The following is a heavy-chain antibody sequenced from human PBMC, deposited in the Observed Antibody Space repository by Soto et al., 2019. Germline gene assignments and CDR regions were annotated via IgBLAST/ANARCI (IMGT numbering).Heavy chain of an antibody. D-gene: IGHD3-10*01. CDR1: GYTFTSYD. Sequence: ASVKVSCKASGYTFTSYDINWVRQATGQGLEWMGWMNPNSGNTDYAQKFRGRVTMTRNTSISTAYMELSSLRSDDTAVYYCARVIYGSGSYWYYYGMDVWGQGTTVTVSS. CDR2: MNPNSGNT. J-gene: IGHJ6*02. V-gene: IGHV1-8*01. CDR3: ARVIYGSGSYWYYYGMDV.